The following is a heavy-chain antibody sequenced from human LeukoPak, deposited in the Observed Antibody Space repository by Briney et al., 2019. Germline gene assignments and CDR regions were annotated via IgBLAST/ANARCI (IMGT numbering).Heavy chain of an antibody. CDR1: WGSISTNY. Sequence: PSETLSLTCTVSWGSISTNYWSWIRQPAGKGLEWIGRIYNSGNTNYSPSLESRVTMSADTSKNQFSLKLSSVTAADTAVYYCARGTFDSSGYYLFDYWGQGTLVTVSS. CDR3: ARGTFDSSGYYLFDY. J-gene: IGHJ4*02. V-gene: IGHV4-4*07. D-gene: IGHD3-22*01. CDR2: IYNSGNT.